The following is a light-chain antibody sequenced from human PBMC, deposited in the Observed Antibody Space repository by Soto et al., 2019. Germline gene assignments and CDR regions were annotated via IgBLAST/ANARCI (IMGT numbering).Light chain of an antibody. CDR2: EVT. J-gene: IGLJ2*01. CDR1: SSDVGGYNY. V-gene: IGLV2-8*01. Sequence: QSVLTQPPSASGSPGQSVTISCTGTSSDVGGYNYVSWYQHHPGKAPKLIIYEVTKRPSGVPDRFSGSKSGNTASLTVSGLQAEDEADYYCSSYGGSNNVVFGGGTKATVL. CDR3: SSYGGSNNVV.